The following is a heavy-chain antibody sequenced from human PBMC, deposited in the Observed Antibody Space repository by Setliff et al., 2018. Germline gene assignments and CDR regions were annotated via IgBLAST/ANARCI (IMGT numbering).Heavy chain of an antibody. CDR3: ATGTVCVGDCYSGRLNY. Sequence: LRLSCTASGFTFKNAWMSWVRQAPGKGLEWVGRIKSNIDAGTTDYAAPVKGRFTISRDDSTNMVFLQMNSLKTEDTAVYYCATGTVCVGDCYSGRLNYWGQGTLVTVSS. D-gene: IGHD2-21*02. V-gene: IGHV3-15*01. J-gene: IGHJ4*02. CDR2: IKSNIDAGTT. CDR1: GFTFKNAW.